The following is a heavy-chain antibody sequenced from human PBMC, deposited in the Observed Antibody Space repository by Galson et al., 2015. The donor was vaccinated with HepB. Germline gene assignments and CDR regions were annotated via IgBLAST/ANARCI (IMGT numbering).Heavy chain of an antibody. Sequence: SVKVSCKASGYTFTRYAINWLRQAPGQGLEWMGWINTNTGNPTYARGFTGRFVSSLDTSVSTTYLQIGSLKAEDTAVYYCARRDGNNWFDPWGQGTLVTVSS. J-gene: IGHJ5*02. CDR2: INTNTGNP. CDR1: GYTFTRYA. CDR3: ARRDGNNWFDP. D-gene: IGHD5-24*01. V-gene: IGHV7-4-1*01.